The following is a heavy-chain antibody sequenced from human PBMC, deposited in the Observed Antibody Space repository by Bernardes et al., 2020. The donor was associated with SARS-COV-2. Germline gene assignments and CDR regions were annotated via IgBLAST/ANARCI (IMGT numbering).Heavy chain of an antibody. Sequence: VGSLRLSCSASGFTFSSYAMHWVRQAPGKGLEYVSAISSDGGSTYYADSVKGRFTLSRDNSKNTLSLQMTSLRADDTALYYCVKGKDFWTGYSDDFDYWGQGALVTVSS. V-gene: IGHV3-64D*06. CDR3: VKGKDFWTGYSDDFDY. CDR2: ISSDGGST. D-gene: IGHD3-3*01. J-gene: IGHJ4*02. CDR1: GFTFSSYA.